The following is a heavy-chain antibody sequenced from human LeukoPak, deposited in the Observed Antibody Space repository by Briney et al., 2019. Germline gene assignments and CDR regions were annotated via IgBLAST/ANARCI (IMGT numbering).Heavy chain of an antibody. D-gene: IGHD6-13*01. Sequence: PGGSLRLSCTASGFTFSSYSMNGVRQAPGKGLEWGSYISSGSTTIYYADSVKGRFTISGDNAKNSLYLQMNSLRAEDTAVYFCARMWGSSWSYFDYWGQGTLVTVSS. V-gene: IGHV3-48*04. CDR3: ARMWGSSWSYFDY. CDR2: ISSGSTTI. CDR1: GFTFSSYS. J-gene: IGHJ4*02.